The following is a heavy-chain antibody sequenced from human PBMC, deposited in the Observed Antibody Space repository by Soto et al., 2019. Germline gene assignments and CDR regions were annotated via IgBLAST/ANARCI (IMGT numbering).Heavy chain of an antibody. D-gene: IGHD3-22*01. CDR3: ASGRGSGFLPDAFDI. Sequence: ASVKVSCKASGYTFTDYHMHWVRQAPGQGLEWMGWINPNTGATNYAQSFQGWVIMTRDTPISTAYMELSRLRSDDTAVYYCASGRGSGFLPDAFDIWGQGTMVTVSS. CDR2: INPNTGAT. CDR1: GYTFTDYH. V-gene: IGHV1-2*04. J-gene: IGHJ3*02.